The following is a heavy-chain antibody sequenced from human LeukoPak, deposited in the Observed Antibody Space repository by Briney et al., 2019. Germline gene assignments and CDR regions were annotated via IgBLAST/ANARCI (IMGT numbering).Heavy chain of an antibody. D-gene: IGHD2-15*01. J-gene: IGHJ4*02. CDR3: AKDSTSFQYCSGGSCYSVDY. CDR2: ISYDGSNK. CDR1: GFTFSSYG. Sequence: GGSLRLSCAASGFTFSSYGMHWVRQAPGKGLEWVAVISYDGSNKYYADSVKGRFTISRDNSKNTLYLQMNSLRAEDTAVYYRAKDSTSFQYCSGGSCYSVDYWGQGALVTVSS. V-gene: IGHV3-30*18.